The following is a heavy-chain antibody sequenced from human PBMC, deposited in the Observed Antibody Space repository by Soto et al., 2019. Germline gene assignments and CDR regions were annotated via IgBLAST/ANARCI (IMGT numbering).Heavy chain of an antibody. V-gene: IGHV2-5*01. CDR2: IYWSGDK. Sequence: QVSLKESGPTLAKPTQTLTLTCSFSGFSLSRDGVGVGWIRQPPGEALEWLALIYWSGDKHYSPSLKSRLTITKDTSKNQVVLTMTNMDPVDIATYYCAHRRIANRPWYFDYWAQGILVSVSS. J-gene: IGHJ4*02. CDR1: GFSLSRDGVG. D-gene: IGHD2-15*01. CDR3: AHRRIANRPWYFDY.